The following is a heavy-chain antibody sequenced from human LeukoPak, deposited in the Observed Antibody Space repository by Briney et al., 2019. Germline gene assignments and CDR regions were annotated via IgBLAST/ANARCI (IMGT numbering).Heavy chain of an antibody. CDR1: GGSFSGYY. V-gene: IGHV4-34*01. CDR3: ARNLAYYDFWSGYYWFDP. J-gene: IGHJ5*02. CDR2: INHSGST. D-gene: IGHD3-3*01. Sequence: SETLSLTCAVYGGSFSGYYWSWIRQPPGKGLEWIGEINHSGSTNYNPSLKSRVTISVDTSKNQFSLKLSSVTAADTAVYYCARNLAYYDFWSGYYWFDPWGQGTLVTVSS.